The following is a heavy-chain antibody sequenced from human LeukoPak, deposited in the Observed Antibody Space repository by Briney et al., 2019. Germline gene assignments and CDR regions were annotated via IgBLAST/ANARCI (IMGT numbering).Heavy chain of an antibody. J-gene: IGHJ6*02. D-gene: IGHD6-13*01. CDR2: ISAYNGNT. CDR1: GYTFTSYG. CDR3: ASGAAAIAYYYYYYGMDV. V-gene: IGHV1-18*01. Sequence: ASVKVSCKASGYTFTSYGISWVRQAPGQGLEWMGWISAYNGNTNYAQKLQGRVTMTTDTSTSTAYMELRSLRSDDTAVYYCASGAAAIAYYYYYYGMDVWGQGTTVTVSS.